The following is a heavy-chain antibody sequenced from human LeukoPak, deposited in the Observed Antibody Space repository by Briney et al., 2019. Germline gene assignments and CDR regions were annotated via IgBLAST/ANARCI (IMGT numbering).Heavy chain of an antibody. CDR2: IIPILGIA. CDR3: ARDAALTVTMAYY. Sequence: SVKVSCKASGGTFSSYTISWVRQAPGRGLEWMGRIIPILGIANYAQKFQGRVTITADKSTSTAYMELSSLRSEDTAVYYCARDAALTVTMAYYWGQGTLVTVSS. V-gene: IGHV1-69*04. CDR1: GGTFSSYT. D-gene: IGHD4-11*01. J-gene: IGHJ4*02.